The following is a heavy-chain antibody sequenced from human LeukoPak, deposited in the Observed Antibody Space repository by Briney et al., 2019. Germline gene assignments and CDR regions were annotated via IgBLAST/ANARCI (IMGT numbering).Heavy chain of an antibody. Sequence: SETLSLTCTVSGGSVSSGSYYWSWIRQPPGKGLEWIGYIYYSGSTNYNPSLKSRVTTSIDTSKNHFSLRLSSVTAADTAVYYCARGRRYSYGYGADTFDIWGQGTMITVSS. V-gene: IGHV4-61*03. J-gene: IGHJ3*02. CDR1: GGSVSSGSYY. CDR2: IYYSGST. CDR3: ARGRRYSYGYGADTFDI. D-gene: IGHD5-18*01.